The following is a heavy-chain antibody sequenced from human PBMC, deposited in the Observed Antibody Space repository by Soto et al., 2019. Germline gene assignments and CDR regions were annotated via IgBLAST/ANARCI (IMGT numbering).Heavy chain of an antibody. J-gene: IGHJ4*02. D-gene: IGHD3-10*01. CDR3: ARAPPSYYYGSGSYPYYFDY. Sequence: PSETLSLTCAVYGGSFSGYYWSWIRQPPGKGLEWIGEINHSGSTNYNPSLKSRVTISVDTSKNQFSLKLSSVTAADTAVYYCARAPPSYYYGSGSYPYYFDYWGQGTLVTVSS. V-gene: IGHV4-34*01. CDR2: INHSGST. CDR1: GGSFSGYY.